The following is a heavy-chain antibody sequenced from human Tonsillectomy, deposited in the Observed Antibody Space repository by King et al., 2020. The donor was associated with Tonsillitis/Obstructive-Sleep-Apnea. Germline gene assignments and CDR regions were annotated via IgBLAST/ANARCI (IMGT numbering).Heavy chain of an antibody. V-gene: IGHV3-48*03. D-gene: IGHD2-2*01. J-gene: IGHJ6*02. CDR3: ARGGLEYQLLGPWGYYGMDV. Sequence: VQLVESGGGLVQPGGSLRLSCAASGFTFSSYEMNWVRPAPGKGLEWVSYISISGSTLYSPDSWKGRFTISRDTAKTSLSLQMNSLRAEDTAVYYCARGGLEYQLLGPWGYYGMDVWGQGTTVTVSS. CDR2: ISISGSTL. CDR1: GFTFSSYE.